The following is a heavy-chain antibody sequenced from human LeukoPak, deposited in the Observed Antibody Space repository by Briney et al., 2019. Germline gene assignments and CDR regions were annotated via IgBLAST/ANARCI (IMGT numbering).Heavy chain of an antibody. CDR1: GGSISSYY. J-gene: IGHJ3*02. CDR3: ARSIWFGEFDAFDI. CDR2: IYTSGST. D-gene: IGHD3-10*01. Sequence: SETLSLTCTVSGGSISSYYWSWIRQPAGKGLEWIGRIYTSGSTNYNPSLKSRVTMSVDTSKNQFSLKLSSVTAADTAVYYCARSIWFGEFDAFDIWGQGTMVTVSS. V-gene: IGHV4-4*07.